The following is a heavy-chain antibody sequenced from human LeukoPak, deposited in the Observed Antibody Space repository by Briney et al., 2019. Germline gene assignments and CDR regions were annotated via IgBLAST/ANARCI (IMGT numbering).Heavy chain of an antibody. Sequence: ASVKVSCKASGYSFTSHYMHWVRQAPGQGLEWLGLINPSGGSTSYAQKFQGRVTMTRDMSTSTVYMELSSLRSEDTAVYYCARDGQIAVAGYFDYWGQGTLVTVSS. J-gene: IGHJ4*02. CDR1: GYSFTSHY. CDR2: INPSGGST. V-gene: IGHV1-46*01. CDR3: ARDGQIAVAGYFDY. D-gene: IGHD6-19*01.